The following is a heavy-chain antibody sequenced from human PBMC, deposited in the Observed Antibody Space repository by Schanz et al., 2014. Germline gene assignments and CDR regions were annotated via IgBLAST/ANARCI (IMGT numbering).Heavy chain of an antibody. CDR2: INPSGGST. J-gene: IGHJ4*02. CDR3: GRGFSRSYIDF. Sequence: QVQLVQSGAEVKKPGSSVKVSCKTSGYTFSDYGITWVRQAPGQGLEWMGIINPSGGSTRYGQKFQGRITVTTDTSTSTVYLELSSLRSDDTAVYYCGRGFSRSYIDFWGQGTLITVSS. V-gene: IGHV1-46*03. D-gene: IGHD6-6*01. CDR1: GYTFSDYG.